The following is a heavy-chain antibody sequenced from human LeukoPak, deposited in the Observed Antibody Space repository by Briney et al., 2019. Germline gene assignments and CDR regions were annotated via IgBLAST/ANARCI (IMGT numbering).Heavy chain of an antibody. D-gene: IGHD1-26*01. V-gene: IGHV3-15*01. CDR2: IKSKTDGGTT. CDR3: TTDAAYGGSYHYDAFDI. Sequence: PGGSLRLSCAASGFTFSNAWMSWVRQAPGRGLEWVGRIKSKTDGGTTDYAAPVKGRFTISRDDSKNTLYLQMNSLKTEDTAVYYCTTDAAYGGSYHYDAFDIWGQGTMVTVSS. CDR1: GFTFSNAW. J-gene: IGHJ3*02.